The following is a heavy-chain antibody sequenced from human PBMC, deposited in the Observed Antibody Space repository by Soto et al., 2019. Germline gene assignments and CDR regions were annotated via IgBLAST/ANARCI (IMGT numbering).Heavy chain of an antibody. V-gene: IGHV4-34*01. CDR2: INHSGST. J-gene: IGHJ6*02. Sequence: SETLSLTCAVYGGSFSGYHWSWIRQPPGKGLEWIGEINHSGSTNYNPSLKTRVTISVDTSKNQFSLKLSSVTAADTAVYYCARGQRRYYYYYGMDFWGQGTTVTFSS. CDR3: ARGQRRYYYYYGMDF. CDR1: GGSFSGYH.